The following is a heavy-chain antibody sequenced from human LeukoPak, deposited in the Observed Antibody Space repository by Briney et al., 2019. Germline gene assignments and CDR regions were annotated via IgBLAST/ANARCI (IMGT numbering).Heavy chain of an antibody. CDR1: GFTFSSSA. CDR2: ISGSGGST. CDR3: AEVPGDPLVGYYTFDY. D-gene: IGHD3-3*01. Sequence: GGSLRLSCAASGFTFSSSAMSWVRQAPGKGLEWVSGISGSGGSTYNADPVKGRCTISRDNSKNTLYLQMNSLRAEDTAVYYCAEVPGDPLVGYYTFDYWGQGTLVTVSS. V-gene: IGHV3-23*01. J-gene: IGHJ4*02.